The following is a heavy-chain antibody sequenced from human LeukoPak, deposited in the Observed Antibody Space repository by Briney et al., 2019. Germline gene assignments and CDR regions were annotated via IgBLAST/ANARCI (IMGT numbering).Heavy chain of an antibody. CDR1: GYTFTSYD. CDR2: MNPNSGNT. V-gene: IGHV1-8*01. J-gene: IGHJ5*02. CDR3: ATQTEARRQIHNWFDP. D-gene: IGHD5-18*01. Sequence: ASVKVSCKASGYTFTSYDINWVRQATGQGLEWMGWMNPNSGNTGYAQKFQGRVTMTRNTSISTAYMELSSLRSEDTAVYYCATQTEARRQIHNWFDPWGQGTLVTVSS.